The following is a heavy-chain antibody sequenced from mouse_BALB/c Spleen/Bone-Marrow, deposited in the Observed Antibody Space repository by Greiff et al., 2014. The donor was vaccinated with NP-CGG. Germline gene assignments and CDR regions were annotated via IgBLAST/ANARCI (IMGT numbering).Heavy chain of an antibody. CDR3: ARRGYRYDGFAY. V-gene: IGHV1-14*01. CDR2: INPYNDGT. CDR1: GYTFTSYV. J-gene: IGHJ3*01. D-gene: IGHD2-14*01. Sequence: EVKLVESGPELVKPGTSVKMSCKASGYTFTSYVMHWVKQKPGQGLEWIGYINPYNDGTKYNEKFKGKATLTSDKSSSTAYMELSSLTSEDSAVYYCARRGYRYDGFAYWGQGTLVTVS.